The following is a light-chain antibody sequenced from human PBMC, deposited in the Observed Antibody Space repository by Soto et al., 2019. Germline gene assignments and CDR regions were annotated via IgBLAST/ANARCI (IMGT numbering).Light chain of an antibody. CDR1: SSDVGGYNY. CDR2: EVS. CDR3: SAYTSSTTGV. Sequence: QSVLTQPASVSGSPGQSITISCTGTSSDVGGYNYVSWYQQHPGKAPNLLIYEVSNRPSGVSNRFSGSKSGNTASLTISGRQAEDEADYYCSAYTSSTTGVFGTGTKVTV. J-gene: IGLJ1*01. V-gene: IGLV2-14*01.